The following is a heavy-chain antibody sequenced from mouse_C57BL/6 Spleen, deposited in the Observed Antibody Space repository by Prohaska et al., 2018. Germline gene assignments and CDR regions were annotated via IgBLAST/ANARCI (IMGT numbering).Heavy chain of an antibody. CDR2: IYPSDSET. Sequence: QVQLQQPGAELVRPGSSVKLSCKASGYTFTSYCMDWVKQRPGQGLEWIGNIYPSDSETHYNQKFKDKATLTVDKSSSTAYMQLSSLTSEDSAVDYCAREVISTVVAFDYWGQGTTLTVSS. J-gene: IGHJ2*01. CDR3: AREVISTVVAFDY. D-gene: IGHD1-1*01. V-gene: IGHV1-61*01. CDR1: GYTFTSYC.